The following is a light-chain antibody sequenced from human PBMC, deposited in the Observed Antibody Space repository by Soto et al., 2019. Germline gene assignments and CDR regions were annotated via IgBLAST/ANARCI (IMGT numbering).Light chain of an antibody. Sequence: EIVLTQSPGTLSLSPGERATLSCRASQSISSSYLAWYQQKPGQAPRLLIFGASSLDTGIPDRFSGSGSGTDFTLTISRLEPEDFAVYFCQQYGRSSYTFGQGTKLEIK. J-gene: IGKJ2*01. CDR2: GAS. CDR3: QQYGRSSYT. CDR1: QSISSSY. V-gene: IGKV3-20*01.